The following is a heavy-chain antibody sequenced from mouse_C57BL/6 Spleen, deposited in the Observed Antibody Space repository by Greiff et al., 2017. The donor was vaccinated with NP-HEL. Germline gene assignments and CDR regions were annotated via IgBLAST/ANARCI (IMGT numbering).Heavy chain of an antibody. Sequence: VQLQQSGAELVKPGASVKLSCKASGYTFTEYTIHWVKQRSGQGLEWIGWSYPGSGSIKYNEKFKDKVTLTADKSSSTVEMELSRLTSEDSAVYFVARGYYGYYYAMDYLGQGNSVTVSS. CDR2: SYPGSGSI. V-gene: IGHV1-62-2*01. J-gene: IGHJ4*01. D-gene: IGHD1-1*01. CDR3: ARGYYGYYYAMDY. CDR1: GYTFTEYT.